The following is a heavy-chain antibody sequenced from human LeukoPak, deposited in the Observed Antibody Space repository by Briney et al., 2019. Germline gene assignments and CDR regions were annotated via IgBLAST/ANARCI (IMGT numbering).Heavy chain of an antibody. CDR3: ARDVSGYYDSSGASGFPHPTVTDY. CDR1: GGSVSSSSYY. CDR2: IYSSGST. J-gene: IGHJ4*02. D-gene: IGHD3-22*01. V-gene: IGHV4-39*07. Sequence: SETLSLTCNVSGGSVSSSSYYWGWIRQPPGKGLEWIGSIYSSGSTYYNPSLKSRVAISVDTSKNQFSLKLTSVTAADTAVYYCARDVSGYYDSSGASGFPHPTVTDYWGQGTLVTVSS.